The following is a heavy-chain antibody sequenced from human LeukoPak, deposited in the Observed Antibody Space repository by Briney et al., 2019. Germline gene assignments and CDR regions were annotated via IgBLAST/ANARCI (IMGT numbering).Heavy chain of an antibody. Sequence: PGGSLRLFCAVSGFIFDDYGMTWVRQAPGKGLEWVSGINWNGGSTGYADSVKGRFTISRDNAKNSLYLQMKSLRVEDTALYYCARGPTYYDFWSASDYWGQGTLVTVSS. D-gene: IGHD3-3*01. CDR1: GFIFDDYG. CDR3: ARGPTYYDFWSASDY. J-gene: IGHJ4*02. V-gene: IGHV3-20*04. CDR2: INWNGGST.